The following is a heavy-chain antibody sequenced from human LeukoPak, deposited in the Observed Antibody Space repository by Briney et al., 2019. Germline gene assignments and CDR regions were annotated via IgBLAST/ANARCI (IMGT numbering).Heavy chain of an antibody. CDR2: IYYSGST. Sequence: SETLSLTCTVSGGSISSGGYYWSWIRQHPGKGLEWIGYIYYSGSTYYNPSLKSRVTISVDTSKNQFSLKLSSVTAADTAVYYCARDFWGSLCAFGIWGQGTMVTVSS. V-gene: IGHV4-31*03. J-gene: IGHJ3*02. CDR1: GGSISSGGYY. D-gene: IGHD7-27*01. CDR3: ARDFWGSLCAFGI.